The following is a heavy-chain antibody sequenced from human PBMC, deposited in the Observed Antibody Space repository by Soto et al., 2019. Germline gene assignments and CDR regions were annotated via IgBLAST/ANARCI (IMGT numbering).Heavy chain of an antibody. CDR2: IYHSGST. CDR3: AREVVATSPSFDY. J-gene: IGHJ4*02. V-gene: IGHV4-38-2*02. D-gene: IGHD2-21*02. Sequence: SETLSLTCAVSGYSISSGYYWGWIRQPPGKGLEWIGSIYHSGSTYYNPSLKSRVTITVDTSKNQFSLKLSSVTAADTAVYYCAREVVATSPSFDYWGQGTLVTVSS. CDR1: GYSISSGYY.